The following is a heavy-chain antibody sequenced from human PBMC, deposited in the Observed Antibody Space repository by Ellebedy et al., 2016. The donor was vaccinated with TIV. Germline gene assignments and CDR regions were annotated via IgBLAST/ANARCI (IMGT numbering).Heavy chain of an antibody. Sequence: GESLKISCAASGFTFSRNWMNWVRQAPGKGLEWVANIKQDGSEKYYVDSLKGRFIISRDNAKNSLYLQMNSLRAEDTAVYYCVAGAGRLFDYWGQGTLVSVSS. V-gene: IGHV3-7*01. J-gene: IGHJ4*02. D-gene: IGHD6-19*01. CDR3: VAGAGRLFDY. CDR2: IKQDGSEK. CDR1: GFTFSRNW.